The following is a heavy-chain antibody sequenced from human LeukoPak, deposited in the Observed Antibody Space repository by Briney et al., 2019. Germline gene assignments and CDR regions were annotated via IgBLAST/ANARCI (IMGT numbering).Heavy chain of an antibody. J-gene: IGHJ5*02. CDR3: AREGYYYDSTTLGFDP. CDR1: GGSFSGYY. D-gene: IGHD3-22*01. CDR2: INHSGST. V-gene: IGHV4-34*01. Sequence: SETLSLTCAVYGGSFSGYYWSWIRQPPGKGLEWIGEINHSGSTNYNPSLKSRVTISVDTSKNQFSLKVSSVTAADTAVYYCAREGYYYDSTTLGFDPWGQGTLVTVSS.